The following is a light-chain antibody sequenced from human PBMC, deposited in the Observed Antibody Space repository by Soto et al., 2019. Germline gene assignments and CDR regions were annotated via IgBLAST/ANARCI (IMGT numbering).Light chain of an antibody. J-gene: IGKJ1*01. CDR2: DAS. CDR3: HQSAGSRTWT. CDR1: QTIRYY. Sequence: DIQMTQSPSSLSASVGDRVTITCRASQTIRYYLNWYQQKPGKAPKVLIYDASTLQSGVPPRFSGSGSGTDFALTISSLQPEDFATYYCHQSAGSRTWTFGQGTRVEAK. V-gene: IGKV1-39*01.